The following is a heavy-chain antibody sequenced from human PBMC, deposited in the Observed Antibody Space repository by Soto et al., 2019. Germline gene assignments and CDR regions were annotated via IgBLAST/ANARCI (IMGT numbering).Heavy chain of an antibody. Sequence: PGESLKISCKGSGYSFTSYWIGWVRQMPGKDLEWMGIIYPGDSDTRYSSSFQGQVTISADKSISTAYLQWSSLKASDTAMYYCASTRPVDSGYDSPFDYWGQGTLVTVSS. V-gene: IGHV5-51*01. CDR1: GYSFTSYW. D-gene: IGHD5-12*01. CDR3: ASTRPVDSGYDSPFDY. CDR2: IYPGDSDT. J-gene: IGHJ4*02.